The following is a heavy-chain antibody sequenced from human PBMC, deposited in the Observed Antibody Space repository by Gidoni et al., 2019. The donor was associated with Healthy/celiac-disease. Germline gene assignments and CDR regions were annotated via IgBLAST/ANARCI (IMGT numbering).Heavy chain of an antibody. CDR1: GCSFSNDW. CDR2: IKSKTDGGTT. CDR3: TTDPYYYVSGSYYP. D-gene: IGHD3-10*01. V-gene: IGHV3-15*01. Sequence: EVQLVETGGGLVKPGGSRRLSGAASGCSFSNDWMGWVRQAPGKGLEWVGRIKSKTDGGTTDYAAPVKGRFTISRDDSKNTLYLQMTSLTTEDTAVYYCTTDPYYYVSGSYYPWGQGTLVTVSS. J-gene: IGHJ5*02.